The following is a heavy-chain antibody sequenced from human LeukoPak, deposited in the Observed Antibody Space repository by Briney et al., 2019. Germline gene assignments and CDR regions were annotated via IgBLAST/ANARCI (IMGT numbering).Heavy chain of an antibody. J-gene: IGHJ4*02. V-gene: IGHV3-21*01. D-gene: IGHD6-6*01. CDR2: ISSSSSYI. CDR3: ARGSAARPY. Sequence: SGGSLRLSCAASGFTFSSYSMTWVRQAPGKGLEWVSSISSSSSYIYYADSVKGRFTISRDNAKNSLYLQMNSLRAEDTAVYYCARGSAARPYWGQGTLVTVAS. CDR1: GFTFSSYS.